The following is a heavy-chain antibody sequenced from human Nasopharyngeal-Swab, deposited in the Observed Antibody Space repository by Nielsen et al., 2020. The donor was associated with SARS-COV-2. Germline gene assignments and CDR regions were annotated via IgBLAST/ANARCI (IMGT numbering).Heavy chain of an antibody. Sequence: GGSLRLSCAASGFTFDDYAMHWVRQAPGKGLEWVSGISWNSGSIGYADSVKGRFTISRDNAKNSLYLQMNSLRAEDTALYYCAKAITMVRGVTYGMEVWGQGTTVTVSS. CDR2: ISWNSGSI. V-gene: IGHV3-9*01. J-gene: IGHJ6*02. D-gene: IGHD3-10*01. CDR3: AKAITMVRGVTYGMEV. CDR1: GFTFDDYA.